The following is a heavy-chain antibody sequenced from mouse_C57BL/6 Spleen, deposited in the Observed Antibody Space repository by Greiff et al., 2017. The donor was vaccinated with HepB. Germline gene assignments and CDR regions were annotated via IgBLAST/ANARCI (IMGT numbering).Heavy chain of an antibody. V-gene: IGHV1-64*01. CDR3: ARPSNYEAWFAY. Sequence: QVQLQQPGAELVKPGASVKLSCKASGYTFTSYWMHWVKQRPGQGLEWIGMIHPNSGSTNYNEKFKSKATLTVDKSSSTAYMQLSSLTSEDSAVYYCARPSNYEAWFAYWGQGTLVTVSA. D-gene: IGHD2-5*01. J-gene: IGHJ3*01. CDR1: GYTFTSYW. CDR2: IHPNSGST.